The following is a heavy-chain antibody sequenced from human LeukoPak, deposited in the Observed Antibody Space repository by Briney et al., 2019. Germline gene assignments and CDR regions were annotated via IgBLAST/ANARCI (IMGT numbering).Heavy chain of an antibody. D-gene: IGHD2-21*02. CDR2: ISNGKT. Sequence: AGSLRLSCVASGFPFSSHAMSWVRQPPGKGLEWVSAISNGKTYYADSARGRFTISRGDSKNTVYLQMNSLRDEDTALYYCVREAGYCAAVCLKSNWFDPWGQGTLVTVSS. J-gene: IGHJ5*02. CDR3: VREAGYCAAVCLKSNWFDP. CDR1: GFPFSSHA. V-gene: IGHV3-23*01.